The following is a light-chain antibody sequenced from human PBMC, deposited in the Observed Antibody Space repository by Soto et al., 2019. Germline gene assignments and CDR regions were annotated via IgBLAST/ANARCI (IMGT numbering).Light chain of an antibody. CDR2: GAS. CDR1: QSVTSGY. J-gene: IGKJ4*01. V-gene: IGKV3D-20*02. CDR3: QQRSSWPLT. Sequence: EIVLTQSPGTLSLSPGERATLSCRASQSVTSGYLAWYQQKPGQSPRLLMYGASSRATGVPDRFSGSGSGTDFTLTITRLEPEDFAVYYCQQRSSWPLTFGGGTKVEIK.